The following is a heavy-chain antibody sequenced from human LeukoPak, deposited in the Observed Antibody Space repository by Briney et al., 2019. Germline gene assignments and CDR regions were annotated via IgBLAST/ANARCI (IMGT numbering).Heavy chain of an antibody. CDR1: GFTFSSYW. CDR3: ARAEGSDSLNYYGMDV. J-gene: IGHJ6*02. V-gene: IGHV3-74*01. CDR2: INSDGSST. D-gene: IGHD2-21*02. Sequence: GGSLRLSCAASGFTFSSYWMHWVRQAPGKGLVWVSRINSDGSSTSYADSVKGRFTISRDNAKNTLYLQMNSLRAEDTAVYYCARAEGSDSLNYYGMDVWGQGTTVTVSS.